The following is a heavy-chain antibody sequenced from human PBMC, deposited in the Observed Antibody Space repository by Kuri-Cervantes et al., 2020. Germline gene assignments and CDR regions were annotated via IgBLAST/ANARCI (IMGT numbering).Heavy chain of an antibody. CDR1: GGSFSGYH. J-gene: IGHJ4*02. Sequence: SQTLSLTCAVYGGSFSGYHWTWIRQPPGKGLEWIGEINHSGSTNYNPSLKSRVTISVDTSKNQFSLKLSSVTAADTAVYYCARLRFGELLSFDSWGQGTLVTVSS. CDR3: ARLRFGELLSFDS. CDR2: INHSGST. V-gene: IGHV4-34*01. D-gene: IGHD3-10*01.